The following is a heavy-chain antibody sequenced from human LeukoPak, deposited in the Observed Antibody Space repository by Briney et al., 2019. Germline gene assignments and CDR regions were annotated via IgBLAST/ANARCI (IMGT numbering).Heavy chain of an antibody. CDR3: ARDSYYYDSSQGY. CDR2: INPNSGGT. CDR1: GYTFTSYY. D-gene: IGHD3-22*01. J-gene: IGHJ4*02. V-gene: IGHV1-2*02. Sequence: ASVKVSCKASGYTFTSYYMHWVRQAPGQGLEWMGWINPNSGGTNYAQKFQGRVTMTRDTSISTAYMELSRLRSDDTAVYYCARDSYYYDSSQGYWGQGTLVTVSS.